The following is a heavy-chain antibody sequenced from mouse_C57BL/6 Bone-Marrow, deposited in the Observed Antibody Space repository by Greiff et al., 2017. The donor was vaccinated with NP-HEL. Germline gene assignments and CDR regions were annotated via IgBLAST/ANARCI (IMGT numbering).Heavy chain of an antibody. V-gene: IGHV14-4*01. J-gene: IGHJ2*01. D-gene: IGHD1-1*01. CDR2: IDPEKGDT. Sequence: VQLQQSGAELVRPGASVKLSCTASGFNIKDDYMPWVKQRPEQGLEWIGWIDPEKGDTEYASKFQGKATITADTSSNTAYLQLSSLTSEDTAVYYCTLSFFDYWGQGTTLTVSS. CDR1: GFNIKDDY. CDR3: TLSFFDY.